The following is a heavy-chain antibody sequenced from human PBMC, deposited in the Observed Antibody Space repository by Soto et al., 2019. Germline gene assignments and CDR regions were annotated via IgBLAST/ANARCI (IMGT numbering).Heavy chain of an antibody. CDR1: GGSISNHY. CDR3: TRANWYSEY. V-gene: IGHV4-59*11. D-gene: IGHD7-27*01. CDR2: IYYNGNT. Sequence: QVQLQESGPGLVKPSETLSLTCTVSGGSISNHYWSWIRQPPGKGLDWIGYIYYNGNTNYNPSLKSRVTMSVDTSKNPLSLKLSSVTAADTAVYYCTRANWYSEYWGQGTLVTVSS. J-gene: IGHJ4*02.